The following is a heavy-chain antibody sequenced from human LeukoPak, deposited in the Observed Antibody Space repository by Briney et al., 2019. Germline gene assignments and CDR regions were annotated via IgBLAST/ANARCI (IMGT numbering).Heavy chain of an antibody. Sequence: GSLRLSCAASGFTFSSYGMHWVRQAPGKGLEWVAVISYDGSNKYYADSVKGRFIISRDNSKNTLYLQMNSLRAEDTAVYYCARDKSGYYYFDYWGQGTLVTVSS. D-gene: IGHD3-22*01. J-gene: IGHJ4*02. V-gene: IGHV3-30*03. CDR2: ISYDGSNK. CDR3: ARDKSGYYYFDY. CDR1: GFTFSSYG.